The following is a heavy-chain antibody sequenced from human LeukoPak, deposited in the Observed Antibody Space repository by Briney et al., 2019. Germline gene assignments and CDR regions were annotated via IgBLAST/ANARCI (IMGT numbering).Heavy chain of an antibody. V-gene: IGHV3-66*01. Sequence: PGGPLRLSCAASGFTVSSNYMSWVRQAPGKGLEWVSVIYSGGSTYYADSVKGRFTIPRDNSKNTLYLQMNSLRAEDTAVYYCASSRGREFDYWGQGTLVTVSS. CDR2: IYSGGST. D-gene: IGHD1-26*01. CDR3: ASSRGREFDY. J-gene: IGHJ4*02. CDR1: GFTVSSNY.